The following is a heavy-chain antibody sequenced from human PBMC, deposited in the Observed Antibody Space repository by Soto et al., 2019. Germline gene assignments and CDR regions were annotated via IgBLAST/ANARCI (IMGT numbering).Heavy chain of an antibody. CDR1: GGSISSGDYY. V-gene: IGHV4-30-4*01. CDR2: IYYTGSA. CDR3: ARVLYYGSGTSDL. D-gene: IGHD3-10*01. Sequence: SETLSLTCTVSGGSISSGDYYWSWIRQPPGKGLEWIGYIYYTGSAYYNPSLKSRIIISVDTSKNQFSLQVSSVTAADTAVYYCARVLYYGSGTSDLWGQGTLVTVSS. J-gene: IGHJ5*02.